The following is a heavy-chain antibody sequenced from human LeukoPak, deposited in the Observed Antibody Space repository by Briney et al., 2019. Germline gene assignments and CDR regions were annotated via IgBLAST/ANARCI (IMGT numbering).Heavy chain of an antibody. D-gene: IGHD3-22*01. CDR3: ARGYYDSSGYLDWFDP. CDR1: GGTFSSYA. J-gene: IGHJ5*02. Sequence: ASVKVSCKASGGTFSSYAISWVRQAPGQGLEWMGGIIPIFGTANYAQKFQGRVTTTADESTSTAYMELSSLRSEDTAVYYCARGYYDSSGYLDWFDPWGQGTPVTVSS. CDR2: IIPIFGTA. V-gene: IGHV1-69*13.